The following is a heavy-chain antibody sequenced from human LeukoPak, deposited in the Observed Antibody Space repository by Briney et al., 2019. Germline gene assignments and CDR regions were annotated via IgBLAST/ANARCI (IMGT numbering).Heavy chain of an antibody. D-gene: IGHD3-3*01. CDR1: GFSLSTSGVG. V-gene: IGHV2-5*02. CDR2: IYWDDDK. J-gene: IGHJ6*03. Sequence: SGPTLVNPTQTLTLTCTFSGFSLSTSGVGVGWIRQPPGKALEWLAPIYWDDDKRYSPSLKSRLTITKDTSKNQVVLTMTNMDPVDTATYYCAHRFYDFWSGYTPGYMDVWGKGTTVTVSS. CDR3: AHRFYDFWSGYTPGYMDV.